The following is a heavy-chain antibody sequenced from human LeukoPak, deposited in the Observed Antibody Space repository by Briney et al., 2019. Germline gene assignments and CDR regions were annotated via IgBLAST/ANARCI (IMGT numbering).Heavy chain of an antibody. J-gene: IGHJ4*02. V-gene: IGHV4-34*01. CDR2: INHSGST. Sequence: NPSETLSLTCAVYGGSFSGYYWSWIRQPPGKGLEWIGEINHSGSTNYNPSLKSRVTISVDTSKNQFSLRLSSVSAADTAVYYCAAGSQTKTLIKWGQGTLVTVSS. CDR3: AAGSQTKTLIK. CDR1: GGSFSGYY. D-gene: IGHD3-16*01.